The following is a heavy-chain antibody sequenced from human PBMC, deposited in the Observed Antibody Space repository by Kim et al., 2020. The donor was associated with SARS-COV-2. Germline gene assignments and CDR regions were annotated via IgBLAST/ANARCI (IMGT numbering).Heavy chain of an antibody. CDR3: ARAQQQLVVGAFDI. Sequence: SETLSLTCTVSGGSISSGGYYWSWIRQHPGKGLEWIGYIYYSGSTYYNPSLKSRVTISVDTSKNQFSLKLSSVTAADAAVYYCARAQQQLVVGAFDIWGQGTMVTVSS. D-gene: IGHD6-13*01. CDR1: GGSISSGGYY. V-gene: IGHV4-31*03. J-gene: IGHJ3*02. CDR2: IYYSGST.